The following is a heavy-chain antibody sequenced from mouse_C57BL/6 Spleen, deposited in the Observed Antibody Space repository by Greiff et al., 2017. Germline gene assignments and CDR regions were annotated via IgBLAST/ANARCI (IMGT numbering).Heavy chain of an antibody. CDR2: INPSSGYT. V-gene: IGHV1-7*01. CDR3: ARSVYDYYFDY. CDR1: GYTFTSYW. Sequence: VQLQQSGAELAKPGASVKLSCKASGYTFTSYWMHWVKQRPGQGLEWIGYINPSSGYTKYNQKFKDKATLTEDKSSSTAYMQLSSLTYEDSAVYYCARSVYDYYFDYWGQGTTLTVSS. D-gene: IGHD2-4*01. J-gene: IGHJ2*01.